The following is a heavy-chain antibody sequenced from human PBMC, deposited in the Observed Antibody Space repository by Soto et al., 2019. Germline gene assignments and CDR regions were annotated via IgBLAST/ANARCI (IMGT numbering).Heavy chain of an antibody. CDR3: ASDRETVEYHFHGMDV. V-gene: IGHV1-69*06. J-gene: IGHJ6*02. D-gene: IGHD4-17*01. CDR1: GGSFSNKG. Sequence: QVQLVQSGAEVKTPGSSVKVSCRASGGSFSNKGISWVRQAPGQGLEWMGGIIPMYGTTHDSQKFQDRVTFTADKSTSTAYMELSSLRSEDTAVYYCASDRETVEYHFHGMDVWGQGTSVTVSS. CDR2: IIPMYGTT.